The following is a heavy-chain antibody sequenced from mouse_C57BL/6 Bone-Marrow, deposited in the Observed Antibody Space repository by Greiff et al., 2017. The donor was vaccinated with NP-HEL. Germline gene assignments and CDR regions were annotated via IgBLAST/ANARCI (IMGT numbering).Heavy chain of an antibody. V-gene: IGHV5-4*01. CDR3: AREGDYYGSSYEYAMDY. D-gene: IGHD1-1*01. CDR1: GFTFSSYA. J-gene: IGHJ4*01. Sequence: EVKLMESGGGLVKPGGSLKLSCAASGFTFSSYAMSWVRQTPEKRLEWVATLSDGGSYTYYPDTVKGRFPISRDNAKNNLYLQMSHLKSEDTAMYYCAREGDYYGSSYEYAMDYWGQGTSVTVSS. CDR2: LSDGGSYT.